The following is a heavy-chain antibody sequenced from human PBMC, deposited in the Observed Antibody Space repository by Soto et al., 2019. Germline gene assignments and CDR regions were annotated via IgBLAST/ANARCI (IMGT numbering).Heavy chain of an antibody. D-gene: IGHD3-22*01. J-gene: IGHJ6*02. CDR2: ISSPDAK. CDR1: GFSLSNSRRG. Sequence: SGPTVVNPTETLTLTCTVSGFSLSNSRRGVSWIRQPPGVALEWLAHISSPDAKSHTTTLKARLATPKNTTQSQVVLTMTNLDPVDPATYYSPRIQKPTYYYDSSSYYYYYGMDVSGQGTTVPVSS. V-gene: IGHV2-26*01. CDR3: PRIQKPTYYYDSSSYYYYYGMDV.